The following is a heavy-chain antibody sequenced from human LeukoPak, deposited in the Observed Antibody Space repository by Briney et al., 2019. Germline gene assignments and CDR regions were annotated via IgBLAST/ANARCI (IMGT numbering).Heavy chain of an antibody. V-gene: IGHV1-69*05. Sequence: SVKVSCKASGGTFSSYAISWVRQAPGQGLEWMGRIIPIFGTANYAQKFQGRVTITMDESTSTAYMELSSLRSEDTAVYYCARVAYGDYELNWFDPWGQGTLVTVSS. J-gene: IGHJ5*02. CDR2: IIPIFGTA. CDR3: ARVAYGDYELNWFDP. D-gene: IGHD4-17*01. CDR1: GGTFSSYA.